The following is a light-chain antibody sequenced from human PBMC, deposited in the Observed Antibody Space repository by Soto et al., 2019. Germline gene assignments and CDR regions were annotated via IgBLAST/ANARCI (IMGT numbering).Light chain of an antibody. CDR1: SSDVGGYKY. CDR2: DVS. Sequence: QSALTQPASVSGSPGQSITISCTGTSSDVGGYKYVSWYQRHPGKAPKLMIFDVSNRPSGVSNRFSGSKSANTASLTISGLQAEDEADYFCSSYTSSTTPYVFGTGTKVTVL. CDR3: SSYTSSTTPYV. V-gene: IGLV2-14*03. J-gene: IGLJ1*01.